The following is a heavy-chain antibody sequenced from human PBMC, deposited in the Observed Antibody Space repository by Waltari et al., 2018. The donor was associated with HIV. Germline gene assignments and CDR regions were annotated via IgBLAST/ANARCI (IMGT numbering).Heavy chain of an antibody. CDR2: ISSSGGTT. CDR1: GFTFSDYY. J-gene: IGHJ4*02. D-gene: IGHD3-22*01. V-gene: IGHV3-11*01. Sequence: QVQLVKSGGGLVKPGGSLRLSCGASGFTFSDYYMSWIRQAPGQVLEWFSYISSSGGTTYYADSVQCRFTIPRNNADNSLFLQMDRLRAEDSALYYCARVAYDISGYYLDYWGQGSLVAVSS. CDR3: ARVAYDISGYYLDY.